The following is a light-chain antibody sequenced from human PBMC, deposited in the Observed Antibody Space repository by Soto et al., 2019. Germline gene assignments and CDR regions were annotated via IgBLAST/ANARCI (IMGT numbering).Light chain of an antibody. Sequence: IVLTQSPATLSVSPGARITLSCRASQTILSNLAWYQQKPGQAPRLLIYGASTRATGIPARFSGSGFGTDFTLTISSLEPEDAAVYYCQQRSNWPPITFGQGTRLEIK. CDR3: QQRSNWPPIT. J-gene: IGKJ5*01. CDR2: GAS. CDR1: QTILSN. V-gene: IGKV3-11*01.